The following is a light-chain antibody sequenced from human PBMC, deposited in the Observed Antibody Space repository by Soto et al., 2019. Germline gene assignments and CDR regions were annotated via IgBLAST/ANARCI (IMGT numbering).Light chain of an antibody. J-gene: IGLJ3*02. CDR2: RNN. Sequence: QSVLTQPPSASGTPGQRVTISCSGSSSKIGSNYVYWYQQLPGTAPKLLIYRNNQRPSGVPDRFSGSKSGTSASLAISGLRSEDEADYYCAAWDDSLSAWVFGGGTKLTVL. CDR1: SSKIGSNY. CDR3: AAWDDSLSAWV. V-gene: IGLV1-47*01.